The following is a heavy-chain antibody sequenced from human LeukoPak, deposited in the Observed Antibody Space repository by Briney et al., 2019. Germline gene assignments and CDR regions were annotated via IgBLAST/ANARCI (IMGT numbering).Heavy chain of an antibody. V-gene: IGHV1-69*04. J-gene: IGHJ4*02. D-gene: IGHD2-2*01. Sequence: SVRVSCKASGGTFSSYTISWVRQAPGQGLEWMGRIIPILGIANYAQKFQGRVTITADKSTSTAYMELSSLRSEDTAVYYCAREEDCSSTSCYQVFDYWGQGTLVTVSS. CDR3: AREEDCSSTSCYQVFDY. CDR2: IIPILGIA. CDR1: GGTFSSYT.